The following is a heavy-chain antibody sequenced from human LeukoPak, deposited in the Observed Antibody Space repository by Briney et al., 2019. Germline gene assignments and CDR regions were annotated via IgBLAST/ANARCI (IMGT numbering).Heavy chain of an antibody. J-gene: IGHJ3*02. CDR2: IYSGGST. V-gene: IGHV3-66*01. CDR1: GFTVSSNY. D-gene: IGHD1-26*01. Sequence: GGSLRLSCAASGFTVSSNYMSWVRQAPGKGLEWASVIYSGGSTYYADSVKGRSTISRDNSKNTLYLQMNSLRAEDTAVYYCASGWELGAFDIWGQGTMVTVSS. CDR3: ASGWELGAFDI.